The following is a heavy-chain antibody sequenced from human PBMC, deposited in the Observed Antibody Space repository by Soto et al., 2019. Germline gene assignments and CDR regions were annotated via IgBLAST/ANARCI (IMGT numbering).Heavy chain of an antibody. CDR1: GGSISSGGYY. V-gene: IGHV4-31*03. Sequence: QVQLQESGPGLVKPSQTLSLTCTVSGGSISSGGYYWSWIRQHPGKGLEWIGYIYHSGTTYYNPSLKSRVTISVDTSKNQFSLKLTSVTAADTAVYYCASVRGNQLRGWFDPWGQGTLVTVSS. CDR3: ASVRGNQLRGWFDP. CDR2: IYHSGTT. J-gene: IGHJ5*02. D-gene: IGHD2-2*01.